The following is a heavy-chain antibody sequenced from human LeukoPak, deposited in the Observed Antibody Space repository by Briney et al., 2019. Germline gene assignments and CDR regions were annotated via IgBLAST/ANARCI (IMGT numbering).Heavy chain of an antibody. Sequence: SETLSLTCTVSGGSISSSSHYWGWIRQPPGKGLEWIGSMYYSESTYYNPSLKGRLTISVDTSKNQFSLKVNSVTAADTAVYYCARTVIVGPTRHFDYWGQGTLVTVSS. J-gene: IGHJ4*02. V-gene: IGHV4-39*01. D-gene: IGHD1-26*01. CDR3: ARTVIVGPTRHFDY. CDR2: MYYSEST. CDR1: GGSISSSSHY.